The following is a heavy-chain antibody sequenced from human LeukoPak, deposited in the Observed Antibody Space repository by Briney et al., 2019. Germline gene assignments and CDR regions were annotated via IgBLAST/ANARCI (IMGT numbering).Heavy chain of an antibody. CDR3: ALAVDYVEWAFDI. J-gene: IGHJ3*02. Sequence: GGSLRLSCAASGFTFSANWMTWVRQAPGKGLEWVASIKPDGGDKYYVDSVKGRFTISRDNAKNSLYLQMNSLRAEDTAVYYCALAVDYVEWAFDIWGQGTMVTVSS. D-gene: IGHD4-17*01. V-gene: IGHV3-7*02. CDR1: GFTFSANW. CDR2: IKPDGGDK.